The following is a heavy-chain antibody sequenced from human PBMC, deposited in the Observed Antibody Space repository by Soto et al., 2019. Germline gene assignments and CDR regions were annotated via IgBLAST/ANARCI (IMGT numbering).Heavy chain of an antibody. CDR2: INGDGSAK. Sequence: EVQLMESGGALVQPGGSLRLSCVASGVSFTNYWMAWVRQAPGEGLEWVANINGDGSAKFYVDSVKGRFTISRDNAENSLDLQLNSLRAEGTAVYYCATCRACPGADWGQGTLVTVSS. V-gene: IGHV3-7*01. J-gene: IGHJ4*02. CDR1: GVSFTNYW. D-gene: IGHD3-10*01. CDR3: ATCRACPGAD.